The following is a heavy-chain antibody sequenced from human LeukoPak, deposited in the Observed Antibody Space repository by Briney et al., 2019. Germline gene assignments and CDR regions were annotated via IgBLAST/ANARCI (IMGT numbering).Heavy chain of an antibody. CDR2: IYYSGGT. J-gene: IGHJ4*02. Sequence: SETLSLTCTVSGGSISSSSYYWGWIRQPPGKGLEWIGSIYYSGGTYYNPSLKSRVTISVDTSKNQFSLKLSSVTAADTAVYYCARLMHMYDFWSGYYPAGTIDYWGQGTLVTVSS. V-gene: IGHV4-39*01. CDR1: GGSISSSSYY. D-gene: IGHD3-3*01. CDR3: ARLMHMYDFWSGYYPAGTIDY.